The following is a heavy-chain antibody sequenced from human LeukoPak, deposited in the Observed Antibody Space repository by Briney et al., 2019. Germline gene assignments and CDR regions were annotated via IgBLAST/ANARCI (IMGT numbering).Heavy chain of an antibody. CDR3: ARDQGSSGWSY. V-gene: IGHV4-39*07. J-gene: IGHJ4*02. CDR1: GGSISSSSYY. D-gene: IGHD6-19*01. CDR2: IYYSGST. Sequence: SETLSLTCTVSGGSISSSSYYWGWIRQPPGKGLEWIGSIYYSGSTYYNPSLKSRVTISVDTSKNQFSLKLSSVTAADTAVYYCARDQGSSGWSYWGQGTLVTVSS.